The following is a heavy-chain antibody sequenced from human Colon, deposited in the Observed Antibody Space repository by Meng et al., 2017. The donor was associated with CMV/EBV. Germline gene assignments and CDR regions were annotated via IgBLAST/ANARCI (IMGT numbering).Heavy chain of an antibody. J-gene: IGHJ2*01. CDR3: ARRSLLGGRRDWYFDL. CDR1: GGSFSGHF. Sequence: SETLSLTCAVSGGSFSGHFWTWIRQSPGKGLEWIGEINHGGNTNYNPSLKSRITLSVDTSKNQISLKLSSVTAADTAMYYCARRSLLGGRRDWYFDLWGRGTLVTVSS. CDR2: INHGGNT. V-gene: IGHV4-34*01. D-gene: IGHD3-16*01.